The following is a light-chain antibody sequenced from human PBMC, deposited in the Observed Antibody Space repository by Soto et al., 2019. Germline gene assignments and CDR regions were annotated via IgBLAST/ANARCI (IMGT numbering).Light chain of an antibody. J-gene: IGLJ2*01. CDR3: GADHGSGSNEV. V-gene: IGLV9-49*01. Sequence: QAVLTQPPSASASLGASVTLTCTLSSGYSNYKVDWYQQRPGKGPRFVMRVGTGGIVGSKGDGIPDRFSVLGSGLNRYLTIKNIQEEDESDYHCGADHGSGSNEVFGGGTQLTVL. CDR2: VGTGGIVG. CDR1: SGYSNYK.